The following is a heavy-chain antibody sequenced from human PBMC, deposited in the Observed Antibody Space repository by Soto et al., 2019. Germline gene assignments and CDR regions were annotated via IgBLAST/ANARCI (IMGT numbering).Heavy chain of an antibody. Sequence: EVQLLESGGGLVQPGGSLRLSCAASGFTFSSYAMSWVRQAPGKGLEWVSVISGSGGDTYYADSVKGRFTISRDNSKNTLNLQMNSLRAEDTAVYYCARRGSGTYYDYWGQGTLVTVSS. CDR2: ISGSGGDT. CDR1: GFTFSSYA. V-gene: IGHV3-23*01. CDR3: ARRGSGTYYDY. D-gene: IGHD1-26*01. J-gene: IGHJ4*02.